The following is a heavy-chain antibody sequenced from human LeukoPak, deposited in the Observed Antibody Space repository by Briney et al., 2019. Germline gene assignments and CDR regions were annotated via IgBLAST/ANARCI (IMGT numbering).Heavy chain of an antibody. CDR2: IKSKVNGGTS. V-gene: IGHV3-15*01. D-gene: IGHD3-16*02. J-gene: IGHJ4*02. Sequence: GESLRLSCVASGLTFRDARMTWVRQAPGKGPEWVGRIKSKVNGGTSDYAAPVKGRFTISRDDSRNTLYLQMDSLKTDDTAVYYCTKDVPFTGGGAIVYWGQGTPVTVSS. CDR3: TKDVPFTGGGAIVY. CDR1: GLTFRDAR.